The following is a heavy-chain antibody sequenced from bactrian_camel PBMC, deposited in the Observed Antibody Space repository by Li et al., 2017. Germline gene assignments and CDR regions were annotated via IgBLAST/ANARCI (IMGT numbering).Heavy chain of an antibody. D-gene: IGHD1*01. CDR1: GFVFNVEY. V-gene: IGHV3S40*01. CDR3: AADLVTDEPSLVEREYYY. CDR2: IDGGSRDT. J-gene: IGHJ4*01. Sequence: VQLVESGGDLVRPGGSLTLSCATSGFVFNVEYMSWVRQAPGKGLEWVSAIDGGSRDTYYTDSVKGRFTISRDGAKNIIALQMHSLKPEDTATYYCAADLVTDEPSLVEREYYYWGQGTQVTVS.